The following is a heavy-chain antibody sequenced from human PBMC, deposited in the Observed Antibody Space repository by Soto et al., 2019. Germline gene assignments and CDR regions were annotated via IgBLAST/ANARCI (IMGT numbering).Heavy chain of an antibody. CDR3: ARCGMITFGGVIVIQDYYYGMDV. CDR1: AFSFNNYA. J-gene: IGHJ6*02. CDR2: ISFDGSNK. D-gene: IGHD3-16*02. V-gene: IGHV3-30*03. Sequence: GGSLRLSCSASAFSFNNYAMHWVRQAPGKGLEWVAVISFDGSNKSYADSVKGRFTISRDNAKNSLSLQMNSLRDEDTAVYYCARCGMITFGGVIVIQDYYYGMDVWGQGTTVTVSS.